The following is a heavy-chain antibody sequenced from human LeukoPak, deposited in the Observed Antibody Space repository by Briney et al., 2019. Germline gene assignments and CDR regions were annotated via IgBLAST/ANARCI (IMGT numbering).Heavy chain of an antibody. CDR2: ILEDGRIK. J-gene: IGHJ4*02. V-gene: IGHV3-30*18. CDR1: GFTFGKYG. D-gene: IGHD1-1*01. Sequence: GGSLRLSCAASGFTFGKYGMHYIRQAPGKGLEWVAVILEDGRIKKYADSVKDRFTISRDNTNNTLYLQMNRLRAEDTGIYFCAKDRETTASGTFDYWGLGTLVAVSS. CDR3: AKDRETTASGTFDY.